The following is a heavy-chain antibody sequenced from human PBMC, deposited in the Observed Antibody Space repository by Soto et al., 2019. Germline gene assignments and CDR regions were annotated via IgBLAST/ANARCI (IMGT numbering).Heavy chain of an antibody. D-gene: IGHD2-21*02. Sequence: QLQLQESGPGLVKPSETLSLTCTVSGGSISSSSYYWGWIRQPPGKGLEWIGSIYYSGSTYYNPSLKSRVPKHVYPTKNQVPLKLCSVPAADPAVYYCPLCGGDWYPPPSFYGMDVWGHGPPV. CDR3: PLCGGDWYPPPSFYGMDV. CDR1: GGSISSSSYY. J-gene: IGHJ6*02. V-gene: IGHV4-39*01. CDR2: IYYSGST.